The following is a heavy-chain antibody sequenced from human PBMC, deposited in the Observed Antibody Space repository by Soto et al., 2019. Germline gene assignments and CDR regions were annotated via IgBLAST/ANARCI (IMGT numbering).Heavy chain of an antibody. J-gene: IGHJ1*01. CDR3: ARSSDSVLMVYATPNAEYFQH. D-gene: IGHD2-8*01. CDR1: GFTFSDYY. Sequence: GGSLRLSCAASGFTFSDYYMSWIRQAPGKGLEWVSYISSSGSTIYYADSVKGRFTISRDNAKNSLYLQMNSLRAEDTAVYYCARSSDSVLMVYATPNAEYFQHWGQGTLVTVSS. V-gene: IGHV3-11*01. CDR2: ISSSGSTI.